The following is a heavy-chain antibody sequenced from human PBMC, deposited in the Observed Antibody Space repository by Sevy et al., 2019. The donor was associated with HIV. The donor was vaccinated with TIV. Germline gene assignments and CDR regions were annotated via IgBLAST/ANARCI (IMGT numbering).Heavy chain of an antibody. V-gene: IGHV3-11*01. CDR1: GFTFSDYY. Sequence: GGSLRLSCTASGFTFSDYYMNWIRQTPGKGPEWISYIDTRGGTMDYADSVKGRFTISRDNAKNSLYLQLDSLRAEDTAVYYCARDTRFVTYRGYGGPFDYRGQGALVTVSS. D-gene: IGHD6-25*01. CDR2: IDTRGGTM. J-gene: IGHJ4*02. CDR3: ARDTRFVTYRGYGGPFDY.